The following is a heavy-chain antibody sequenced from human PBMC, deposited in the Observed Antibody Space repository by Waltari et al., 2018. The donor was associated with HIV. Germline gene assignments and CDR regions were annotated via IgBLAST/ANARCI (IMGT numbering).Heavy chain of an antibody. CDR3: AKDIGDSHYYYYGMDV. D-gene: IGHD3-16*01. J-gene: IGHJ6*02. CDR2: ISWNSGSI. V-gene: IGHV3-9*01. Sequence: EVQLVESGGGLVQPGRSLRLSCAASGFTFDDYAMHWVRQAPGKGLEWVSGISWNSGSIGYADSVKGRFTISRDNAKNSLYLQMNSLRAEDTALYYCAKDIGDSHYYYYGMDVWGQGTTVTVSS. CDR1: GFTFDDYA.